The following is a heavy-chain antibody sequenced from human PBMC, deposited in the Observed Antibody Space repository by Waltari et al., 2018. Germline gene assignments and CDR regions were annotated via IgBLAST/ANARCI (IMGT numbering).Heavy chain of an antibody. D-gene: IGHD6-19*01. J-gene: IGHJ4*02. V-gene: IGHV3-23*01. Sequence: EVQLLESGGGLVQPGGSLRLSCAASGFTFSSYAMSWVRQAPGKGLEWVSAISGSGGSTYYADSVKGRFTISRDNSKNTLYLQMNSLRAEDTAVYYCAMTPTRYSSGWYGRTPPHPGVLAYWGQGTLVTVSS. CDR1: GFTFSSYA. CDR2: ISGSGGST. CDR3: AMTPTRYSSGWYGRTPPHPGVLAY.